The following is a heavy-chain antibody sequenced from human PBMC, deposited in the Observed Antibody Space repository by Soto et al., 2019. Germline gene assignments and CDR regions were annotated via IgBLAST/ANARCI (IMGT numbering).Heavy chain of an antibody. CDR2: ISAYNGNT. J-gene: IGHJ6*02. D-gene: IGHD4-17*01. V-gene: IGHV1-18*01. CDR1: GYTFTSYG. Sequence: ASVKVSCKASGYTFTSYGISWVRQAPGQGLEWMGWISAYNGNTNYAQKLQGRVTMTTDTSTSTAYMELRSLRSDDTAVYYCARDGVMTTVVTRTNNQGPDYYYYGMDVWGQGTKVTVSS. CDR3: ARDGVMTTVVTRTNNQGPDYYYYGMDV.